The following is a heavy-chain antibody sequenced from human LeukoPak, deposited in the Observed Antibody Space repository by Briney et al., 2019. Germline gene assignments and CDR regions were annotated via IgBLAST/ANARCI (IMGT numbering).Heavy chain of an antibody. Sequence: SETLSLTCAVSGGSITNYWSWIRQPPGKGLEWIGYMYYSGSTNYNPSLKSRVTISVDTSKNQFSLKLSSVTAADMAVYYCASSHPLGSNNDYYTPFDYWGQGTLVTVSS. CDR2: MYYSGST. D-gene: IGHD3-3*01. J-gene: IGHJ4*02. V-gene: IGHV4-59*01. CDR3: ASSHPLGSNNDYYTPFDY. CDR1: GGSITNY.